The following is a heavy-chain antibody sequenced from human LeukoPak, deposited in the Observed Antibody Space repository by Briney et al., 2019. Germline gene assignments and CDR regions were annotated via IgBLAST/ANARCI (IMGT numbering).Heavy chain of an antibody. J-gene: IGHJ5*02. CDR2: ISGSGGST. CDR3: AKADDRGIMITFGGVT. D-gene: IGHD3-16*01. Sequence: GGSLRPSCAAPGFTFSSYAMSWVRQAPGKGLEWVSAISGSGGSTYYADSVKGRFTISRDNSKNTLYLQMNSLRAEDTAVYYCAKADDRGIMITFGGVTWGQGTLVTVSS. V-gene: IGHV3-23*01. CDR1: GFTFSSYA.